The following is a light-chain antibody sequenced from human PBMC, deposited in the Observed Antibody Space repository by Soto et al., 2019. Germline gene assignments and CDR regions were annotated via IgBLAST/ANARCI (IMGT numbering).Light chain of an antibody. CDR2: GAS. Sequence: EIMMTQSPATLSVSPGEGATLTCRASQSVSTNLAWYQQKPGQAPRLLIYGASTRATGIPARFSGSGSGTEFTLTISSLQSEDFAVYYCQQHNNWPPITFGQGTRLEI. CDR3: QQHNNWPPIT. CDR1: QSVSTN. J-gene: IGKJ5*01. V-gene: IGKV3-15*01.